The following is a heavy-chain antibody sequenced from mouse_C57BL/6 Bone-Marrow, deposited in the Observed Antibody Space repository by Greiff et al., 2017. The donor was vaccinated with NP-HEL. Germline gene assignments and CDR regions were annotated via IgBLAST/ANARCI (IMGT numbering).Heavy chain of an antibody. CDR3: TPYYGYEARFAY. CDR1: GFNIKDDY. J-gene: IGHJ3*01. CDR2: IDPENGDT. Sequence: EVQLQQSGAELVRPGASVKLSCTASGFNIKDDYMHWVKQRPEQGLEWIGWIDPENGDTAYASKFQGKATLTADTSSNTAYLQLSSLTSEDTAVYYCTPYYGYEARFAYWGQGTLVTVSA. D-gene: IGHD2-9*01. V-gene: IGHV14-4*01.